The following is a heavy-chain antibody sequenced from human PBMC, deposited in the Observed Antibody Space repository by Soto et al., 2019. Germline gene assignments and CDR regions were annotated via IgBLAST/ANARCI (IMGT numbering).Heavy chain of an antibody. Sequence: QLVESGGGLVQPGGSLRLSCAASGFTFSSHWMTWVRQAPGKGLEWAANIRQDGREEHYLDSVKGRFTLSRDNAQNSLYLQMNGLRVEDTAVYYCAKSEGYSFDIRGQGTLVTVSS. CDR3: AKSEGYSFDI. CDR1: GFTFSSHW. V-gene: IGHV3-7*01. J-gene: IGHJ3*02. CDR2: IRQDGREE. D-gene: IGHD1-1*01.